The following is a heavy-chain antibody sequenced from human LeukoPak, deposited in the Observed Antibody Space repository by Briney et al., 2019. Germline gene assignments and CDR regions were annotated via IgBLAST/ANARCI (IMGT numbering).Heavy chain of an antibody. CDR3: ARASYSSGYYNLDY. CDR2: IWYDGSNK. D-gene: IGHD3-22*01. V-gene: IGHV3-33*01. CDR1: GFTFSSYG. J-gene: IGHJ4*02. Sequence: GRSLRLSCAASGFTFSSYGMHWVRQAPGKGLEWVAVIWYDGSNKYYADSVKGRFTISRDNSKNTLYLQMNSLRAEDTAVYYCARASYSSGYYNLDYWGQGTLVTVSS.